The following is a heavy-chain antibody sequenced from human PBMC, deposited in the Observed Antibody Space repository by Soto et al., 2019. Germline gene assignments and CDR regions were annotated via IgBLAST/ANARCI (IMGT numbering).Heavy chain of an antibody. J-gene: IGHJ4*02. CDR1: GFTFSSYA. CDR3: ARDTTGYSSGWFPNNYFDY. V-gene: IGHV3-30-3*01. Sequence: PGGSLRLSCAASGFTFSSYAMHWVRQAPGKGLEWVAVISYDGSNKYYADSVKGRFTISRDNSKNTLYLQMNSLRAEDTAVYYCARDTTGYSSGWFPNNYFDYWGQGTLVTVSS. CDR2: ISYDGSNK. D-gene: IGHD6-19*01.